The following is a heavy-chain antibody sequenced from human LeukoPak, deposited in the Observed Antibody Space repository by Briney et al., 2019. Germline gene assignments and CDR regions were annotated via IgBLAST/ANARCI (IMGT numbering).Heavy chain of an antibody. Sequence: SETLSLTCTVSGGSISSGDYYWSWIRQPPGKGLEWIGYIYYSGSTYYNPSLKSRVTISVDTSKNQFSLKLSSVTAADTAVYYCARQIVVFSYFDLWGRGTLVTVSS. CDR2: IYYSGST. CDR3: ARQIVVFSYFDL. D-gene: IGHD3-16*02. V-gene: IGHV4-30-4*08. J-gene: IGHJ2*01. CDR1: GGSISSGDYY.